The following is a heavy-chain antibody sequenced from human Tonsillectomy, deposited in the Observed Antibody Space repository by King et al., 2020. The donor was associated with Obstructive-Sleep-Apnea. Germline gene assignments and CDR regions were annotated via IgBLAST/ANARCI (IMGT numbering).Heavy chain of an antibody. Sequence: VQLVESGGGLVQPGRSLRLSCTASGFTFGDYAMSWFRQAPGKGLEWVGFIRSKAYGGTTEYAASVKGRVTISRDDSKSIDYLQMNSLKTEDTAVYYCTRVLGFGDGNYYYYGMDVWGQGTTVTVSS. CDR1: GFTFGDYA. CDR3: TRVLGFGDGNYYYYGMDV. CDR2: IRSKAYGGTT. J-gene: IGHJ6*02. D-gene: IGHD3-10*01. V-gene: IGHV3-49*03.